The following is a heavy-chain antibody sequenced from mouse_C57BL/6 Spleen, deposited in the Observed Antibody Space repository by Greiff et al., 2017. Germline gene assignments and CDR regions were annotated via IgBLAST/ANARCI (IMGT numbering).Heavy chain of an antibody. CDR2: ISYDGSN. V-gene: IGHV3-6*01. CDR1: GYSITSGYY. J-gene: IGHJ1*03. CDR3: ARANYYGSSYDWYFDV. Sequence: EVKLQESGPGLVKPSQSLSLTCSVTGYSITSGYYWNWIRQFPGNQLEWMGYISYDGSNNYNPSLKNRISITRDTSKREFFLRLNSVNTEDTATYDCARANYYGSSYDWYFDVWGTGTTVTVSS. D-gene: IGHD1-1*01.